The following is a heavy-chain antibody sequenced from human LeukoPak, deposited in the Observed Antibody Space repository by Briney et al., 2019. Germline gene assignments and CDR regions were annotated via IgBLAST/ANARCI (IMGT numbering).Heavy chain of an antibody. CDR1: GFTFSSSA. V-gene: IGHV3-30*04. CDR3: ARNGILGIAAAVDV. Sequence: GGSLRLSCAASGFTFSSSAMHWVRQAPGKGLEWVAVISYDGSNKYYADSVKGRFTISRDNSKNTLYLQMNSLRAEDTAVYYCARNGILGIAAAVDVWGKGTTVTVSS. J-gene: IGHJ6*04. D-gene: IGHD6-25*01. CDR2: ISYDGSNK.